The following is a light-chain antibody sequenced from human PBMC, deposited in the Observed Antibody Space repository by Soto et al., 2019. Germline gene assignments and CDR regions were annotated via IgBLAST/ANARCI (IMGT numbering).Light chain of an antibody. J-gene: IGKJ2*01. CDR2: GAS. CDR1: QTITTY. V-gene: IGKV1-39*01. Sequence: DIQLTQSPSPLSASVGDRVTITCPASQTITTYLNWYQQKPQQAPKLLIYGASTLQTGVPSKFSGAGSGTDFTLTITSLQPEDVATYYCQQSYSNPYTFGQGTILEIK. CDR3: QQSYSNPYT.